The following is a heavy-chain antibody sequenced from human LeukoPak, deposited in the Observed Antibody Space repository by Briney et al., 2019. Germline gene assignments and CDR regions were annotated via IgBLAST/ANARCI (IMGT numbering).Heavy chain of an antibody. Sequence: ASVKVSCKASGYTFTSYAMHWVRQAPGQRLEWMGLINAGNGNTKYSQEFQGRVTITRDTSASTAYMELSSLRSEDMAVYYCARDSGSYSKHAFDIWGQGTMVTVSS. CDR2: INAGNGNT. CDR3: ARDSGSYSKHAFDI. CDR1: GYTFTSYA. J-gene: IGHJ3*02. V-gene: IGHV1-3*03. D-gene: IGHD1-26*01.